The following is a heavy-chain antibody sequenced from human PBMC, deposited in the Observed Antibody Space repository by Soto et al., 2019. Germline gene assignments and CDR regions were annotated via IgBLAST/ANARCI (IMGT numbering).Heavy chain of an antibody. Sequence: KQSQTFSLTCAISGDSVSSNSAAWNWIRQSPSRGLEWLGRTYYRSKWYNDYAVSVKSRITINPDTSKNQFSLQLNSVTPEDTAVYYCARGRMKVDIVVVPAAIRWFDPWGQGTLVTVSS. J-gene: IGHJ5*02. CDR3: ARGRMKVDIVVVPAAIRWFDP. V-gene: IGHV6-1*01. CDR1: GDSVSSNSAA. D-gene: IGHD2-2*03. CDR2: TYYRSKWYN.